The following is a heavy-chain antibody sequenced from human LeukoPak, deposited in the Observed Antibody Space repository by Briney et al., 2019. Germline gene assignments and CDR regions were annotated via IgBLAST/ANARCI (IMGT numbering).Heavy chain of an antibody. CDR2: INHSGST. CDR3: ARGGVIAAAGGHFDY. D-gene: IGHD6-25*01. CDR1: GGSFSGYY. V-gene: IGHV4-34*01. Sequence: SETLSLTCAVYGGSFSGYYWSWIRQPPGKGLEWIGEINHSGSTNYNPSLKSRVTISVDTSKNQFSLKLSSVTAADTAVYYCARGGVIAAAGGHFDYWGQGTLVTVSS. J-gene: IGHJ4*02.